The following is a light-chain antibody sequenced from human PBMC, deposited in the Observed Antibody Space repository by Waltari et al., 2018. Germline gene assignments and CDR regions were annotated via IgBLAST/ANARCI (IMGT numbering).Light chain of an antibody. CDR1: SRDVGGYNY. J-gene: IGLJ2*01. CDR2: EVS. CDR3: SSYTSSSTLV. Sequence: QSALTQPASVSGSPGPPITISCTGTSRDVGGYNYVSWYQQHPGKAPKLMIYEVSNRPSGVSNRFSGSKSGNTASLTISGLQAEDEADYYCSSYTSSSTLVFGGGTKLTVL. V-gene: IGLV2-14*01.